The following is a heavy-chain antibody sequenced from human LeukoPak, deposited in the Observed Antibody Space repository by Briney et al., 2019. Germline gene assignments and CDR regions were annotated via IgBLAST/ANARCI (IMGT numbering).Heavy chain of an antibody. CDR2: IYYSGST. D-gene: IGHD4-17*01. CDR3: ARLSTVTSYCFDY. CDR1: GGSVSSGSYY. J-gene: IGHJ4*02. V-gene: IGHV4-61*01. Sequence: PSETLSLTCTVSGGSVSSGSYYWSWIRQPPGKGLGWIGYIYYSGSTNYNPSLKSRVTISVDTSKNQFSLKLSSVTAADTAVYYCARLSTVTSYCFDYWGQGTLVTVSS.